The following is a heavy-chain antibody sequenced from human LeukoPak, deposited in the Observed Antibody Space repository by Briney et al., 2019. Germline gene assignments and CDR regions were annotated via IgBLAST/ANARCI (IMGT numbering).Heavy chain of an antibody. D-gene: IGHD4-17*01. CDR3: AKAYGDYVGYYYGMDV. V-gene: IGHV3-23*01. J-gene: IGHJ6*02. CDR1: GLTFSSYA. Sequence: GGSLRLSCAASGLTFSSYAMSWVGQAPGRGLDWFSAISGSGGSTYYADSVKGRFTISRDNSKNTLYPQMNSLRAEDTAVYYCAKAYGDYVGYYYGMDVWGQGTTVTVSS. CDR2: ISGSGGST.